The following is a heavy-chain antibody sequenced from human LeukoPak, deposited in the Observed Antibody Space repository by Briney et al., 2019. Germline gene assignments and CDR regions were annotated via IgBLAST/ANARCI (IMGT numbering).Heavy chain of an antibody. CDR3: ARADCTNGVCYYYGMDV. J-gene: IGHJ6*02. CDR2: IYYSGST. D-gene: IGHD2-8*01. Sequence: SETLSLTCTVSGGSLSSYYWSWLRQPPGKGLEWIGYIYYSGSTNYNPSLKSRVTISVDTSKNQFSLKLSSVTAADTAVYYCARADCTNGVCYYYGMDVWGQGTTVTVSS. V-gene: IGHV4-59*01. CDR1: GGSLSSYY.